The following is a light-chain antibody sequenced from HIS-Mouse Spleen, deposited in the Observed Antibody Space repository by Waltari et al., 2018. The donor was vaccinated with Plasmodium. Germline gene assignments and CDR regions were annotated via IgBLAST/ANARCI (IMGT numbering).Light chain of an antibody. CDR2: QDS. J-gene: IGLJ3*02. V-gene: IGLV3-1*01. Sequence: SYELTQPPSVSVSPGPPASITCSGDHLGDKYACWYQQKPGQSPVLVIYQDSKRPSGIPERFSGSNSGNTATLTISGTQAMDEADYYCQAWDSSTAVFGGGTKLTVL. CDR1: HLGDKY. CDR3: QAWDSSTAV.